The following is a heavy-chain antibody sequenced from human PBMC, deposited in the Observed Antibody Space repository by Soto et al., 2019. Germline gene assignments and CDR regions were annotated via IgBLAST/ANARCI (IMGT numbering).Heavy chain of an antibody. CDR1: GDSVSNSGYY. D-gene: IGHD6-13*01. J-gene: IGHJ5*02. V-gene: IGHV4-39*01. Sequence: SETLSLTCTVSGDSVSNSGYYWGWIRQSPGKRLEWIGSVSFSGSKYYNPSLRNRVTSSVDTSKTLISLKLRSVTAAGTAVYYCARGSTWQGRDWFDPWGQGTLVTVSS. CDR3: ARGSTWQGRDWFDP. CDR2: VSFSGSK.